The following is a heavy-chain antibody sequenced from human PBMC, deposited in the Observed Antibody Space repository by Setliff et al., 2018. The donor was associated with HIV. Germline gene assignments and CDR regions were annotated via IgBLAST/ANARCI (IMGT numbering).Heavy chain of an antibody. Sequence: GGSLRLSCAASRFDFNNFWMCWVRQGPGKGLEWVANIGQEGSEKNYVDSVKGRFTISRDNAKNSMDLQMNSLRAEDTAIYYCARKLRPGHGLDVWGQGTTVTVSS. J-gene: IGHJ6*02. CDR3: ARKLRPGHGLDV. V-gene: IGHV3-7*01. CDR1: RFDFNNFW. D-gene: IGHD3-10*01. CDR2: IGQEGSEK.